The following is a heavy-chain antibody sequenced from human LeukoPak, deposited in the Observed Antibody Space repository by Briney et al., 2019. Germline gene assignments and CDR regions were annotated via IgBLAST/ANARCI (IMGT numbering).Heavy chain of an antibody. D-gene: IGHD5-12*01. V-gene: IGHV1-18*01. Sequence: ASVKVSCKASGYTFTSYGISWVRQAPGQGLEWMGWISAYNGNTNYAQKLQGRVTMTTDTSTGTAYMELRSLRSDDTAVYYCARGGRGYSGYDSGLFHYWGQGTLVTVSS. J-gene: IGHJ4*02. CDR3: ARGGRGYSGYDSGLFHY. CDR2: ISAYNGNT. CDR1: GYTFTSYG.